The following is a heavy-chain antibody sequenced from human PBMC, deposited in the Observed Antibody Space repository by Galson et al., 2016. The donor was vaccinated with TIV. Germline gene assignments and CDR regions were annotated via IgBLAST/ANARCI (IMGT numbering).Heavy chain of an antibody. Sequence: SLRLSCAASGFTFSSYGMHWVRQAPGKGLEWVAGIWYDGSEKDSADSVRGRFTISRDNSKNTLYLQMNSLRAEDTALYYCAREFRDYYFDYWGQGTLVTVSP. V-gene: IGHV3-33*01. CDR3: AREFRDYYFDY. J-gene: IGHJ4*02. CDR1: GFTFSSYG. D-gene: IGHD3/OR15-3a*01. CDR2: IWYDGSEK.